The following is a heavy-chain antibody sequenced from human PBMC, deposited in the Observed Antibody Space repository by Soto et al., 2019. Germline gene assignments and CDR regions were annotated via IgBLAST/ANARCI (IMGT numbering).Heavy chain of an antibody. Sequence: SETLSLTCTVSGGSISSGGYSWSWIRQPPGKGLEWIGYIYHSGSTYYNPSLKSRVTISVDRSKNQFSLKLSSVTAADTAVYYCAKPGGGQWRCCGDFDVWGQGAMVTVSS. D-gene: IGHD6-19*01. J-gene: IGHJ3*01. CDR2: IYHSGST. CDR3: AKPGGGQWRCCGDFDV. V-gene: IGHV4-30-2*01. CDR1: GGSISSGGYS.